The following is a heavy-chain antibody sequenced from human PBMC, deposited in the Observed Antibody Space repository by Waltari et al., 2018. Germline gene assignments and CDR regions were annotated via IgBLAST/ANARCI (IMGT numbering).Heavy chain of an antibody. Sequence: EVQLVESGGGLVQPGGSLRVSCAASGFTFSDHYMYWVRQAPGKGLEWVGFIRSKAYGGTAEYAASVKGRFTISRDDSKSIAYLQMSSLKTEDTAVYYCTVTTGYFEFWGQGALVTVSS. CDR2: IRSKAYGGTA. J-gene: IGHJ1*01. D-gene: IGHD4-4*01. V-gene: IGHV3-49*04. CDR1: GFTFSDHY. CDR3: TVTTGYFEF.